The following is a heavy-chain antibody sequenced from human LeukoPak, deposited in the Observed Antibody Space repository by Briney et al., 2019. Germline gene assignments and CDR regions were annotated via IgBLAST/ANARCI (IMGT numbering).Heavy chain of an antibody. CDR2: IFHSGST. CDR3: ARAARSSWYFDY. J-gene: IGHJ4*02. Sequence: SETLSLTCTVSGDSISSSSYYWGWICQPPGKGLEWIGSIFHSGSTYYNPSLKSRVTISVDTSKNQFSLKLSSVTPADTAVYYCARAARSSWYFDYWGQGTLVTVSS. V-gene: IGHV4-39*07. D-gene: IGHD6-13*01. CDR1: GDSISSSSYY.